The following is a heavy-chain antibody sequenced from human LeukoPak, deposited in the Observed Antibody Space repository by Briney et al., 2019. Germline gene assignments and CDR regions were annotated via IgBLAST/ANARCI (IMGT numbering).Heavy chain of an antibody. V-gene: IGHV4-39*01. CDR3: ASLSGLQEGAFDI. CDR1: GGSISSSSYY. D-gene: IGHD5-18*01. J-gene: IGHJ3*02. Sequence: SETLSLTCTVSGGSISSSSYYWGWIRQPPGKGLEWIGSIYYSGSTYYNPSLKSRVTISVDTSKNQFSLKLSSVTAADTAVYYCASLSGLQEGAFDIWGQGTMVTVSA. CDR2: IYYSGST.